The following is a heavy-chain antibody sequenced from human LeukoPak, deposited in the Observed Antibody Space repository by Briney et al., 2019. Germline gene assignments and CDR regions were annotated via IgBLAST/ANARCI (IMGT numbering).Heavy chain of an antibody. V-gene: IGHV4-39*07. Sequence: SETLSLTCTVSGGSVYTSDYYWGWVRQPPGKGPEWIGDIFYTGKTNYNPSLKSRASISIDTSKNQFSLKLTSVTAADTAVYYSARVFDSWGQGTLVTVSS. CDR2: IFYTGKT. CDR3: ARVFDS. J-gene: IGHJ4*02. CDR1: GGSVYTSDYY.